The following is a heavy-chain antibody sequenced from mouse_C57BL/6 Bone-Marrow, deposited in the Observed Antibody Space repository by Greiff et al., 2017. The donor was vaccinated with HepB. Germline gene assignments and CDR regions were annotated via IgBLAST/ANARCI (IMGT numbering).Heavy chain of an antibody. J-gene: IGHJ4*01. CDR3: ARKDDYDPYAMDY. V-gene: IGHV1-64*01. D-gene: IGHD2-4*01. Sequence: QVQLQQPGAELVKPGASVKLSCKASGYTFTSYWMHWVKQRPGQGLEWIGMIHPNSGSTNYNEKFKSKATLTVDKSSSTAYMQLSSLTSEDSAVYYCARKDDYDPYAMDYWGQGTSVTVSS. CDR2: IHPNSGST. CDR1: GYTFTSYW.